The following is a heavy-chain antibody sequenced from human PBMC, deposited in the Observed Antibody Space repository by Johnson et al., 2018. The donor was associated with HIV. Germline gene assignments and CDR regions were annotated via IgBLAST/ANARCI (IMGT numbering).Heavy chain of an antibody. Sequence: QVQVVESGGGLVQPGGSLRLSCAASGFTFSNYAIHWVRQAPGKGLEWVAIVAYDGSNNYYADSVQGRFTIPRDNSKNILYLQMKSLRVEDTGSYYCARPRVAVLPAGAFDIWGPGTMVTVSS. CDR3: ARPRVAVLPAGAFDI. J-gene: IGHJ3*02. V-gene: IGHV3-30*04. CDR2: VAYDGSNN. CDR1: GFTFSNYA. D-gene: IGHD2-2*01.